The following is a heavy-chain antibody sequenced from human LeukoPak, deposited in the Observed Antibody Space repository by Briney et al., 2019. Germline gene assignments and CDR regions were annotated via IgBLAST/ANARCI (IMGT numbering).Heavy chain of an antibody. V-gene: IGHV1-2*02. CDR2: IKPNSGGT. Sequence: ASVKVSCKASGYTFTGYYMHWVRQAPGQGLEWMGWIKPNSGGTNYAQKFQGRVTMTRDTSISTAYMELSRLRSDDTAVYYCARGDTAMADAFDIWGQGTMVTVSS. J-gene: IGHJ3*02. CDR1: GYTFTGYY. CDR3: ARGDTAMADAFDI. D-gene: IGHD5-18*01.